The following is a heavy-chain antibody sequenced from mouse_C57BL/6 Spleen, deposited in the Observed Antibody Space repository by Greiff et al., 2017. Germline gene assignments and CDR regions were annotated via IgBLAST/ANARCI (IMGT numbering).Heavy chain of an antibody. J-gene: IGHJ2*01. CDR3: ARQDYYYGSSLDY. Sequence: VQLQQPGAELVRPGSSVKLSCKASGYTFTSYWMHWVQQRPIQGLEWIGNIDPSDSETHSNQKFYDKATLTVYKAASTAYRRLSNLKSEDCAVYYSARQDYYYGSSLDYWGQGTTLTVSS. CDR2: IDPSDSET. V-gene: IGHV1-52*01. CDR1: GYTFTSYW. D-gene: IGHD1-1*01.